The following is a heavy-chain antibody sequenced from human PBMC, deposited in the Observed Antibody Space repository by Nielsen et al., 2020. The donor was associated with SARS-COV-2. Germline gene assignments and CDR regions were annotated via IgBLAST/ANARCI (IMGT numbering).Heavy chain of an antibody. D-gene: IGHD3-3*01. Sequence: SETLSLTCTVSGGSMSYYYWSWFRQPPGKGLEWIGYIYYNGNTNYNPSLKSRVTISVDTSKNQFSLKLDFVTAADTAVYYCARHYHDFWSGYLAASWFDPWGQGTPVTVSS. J-gene: IGHJ5*02. CDR1: GGSMSYYY. V-gene: IGHV4-59*08. CDR3: ARHYHDFWSGYLAASWFDP. CDR2: IYYNGNT.